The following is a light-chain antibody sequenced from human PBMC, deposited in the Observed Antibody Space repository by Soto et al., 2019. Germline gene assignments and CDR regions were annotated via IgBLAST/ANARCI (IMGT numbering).Light chain of an antibody. CDR1: QSVSSNY. V-gene: IGKV3-20*01. Sequence: EIVLTQSPGTLSLSPGERATLSCRASQSVSSNYLAWYQQKPGQAPRLLIYGASNRATGIPDRFSGSGSGTDFTLTISRLEPEDFGVYYCQQYGSSPPITFGQGTRLEIK. CDR2: GAS. J-gene: IGKJ5*01. CDR3: QQYGSSPPIT.